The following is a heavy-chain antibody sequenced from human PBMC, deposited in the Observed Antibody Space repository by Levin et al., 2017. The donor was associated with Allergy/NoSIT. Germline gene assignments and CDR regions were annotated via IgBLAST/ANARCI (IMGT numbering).Heavy chain of an antibody. J-gene: IGHJ6*03. CDR3: ARRAADGTYHYYSYRDV. CDR2: IWYDGSNK. CDR1: GFTFSSFG. V-gene: IGHV3-33*01. D-gene: IGHD6-13*01. Sequence: PGGSLRLSCAASGFTFSSFGIHWVRQAPGKGLEWVALIWYDGSNKYYADSVKGRFTISRDNPKNTLYLQVNSLRAEDTAVYYCARRAADGTYHYYSYRDVWGKGTTVTVSS.